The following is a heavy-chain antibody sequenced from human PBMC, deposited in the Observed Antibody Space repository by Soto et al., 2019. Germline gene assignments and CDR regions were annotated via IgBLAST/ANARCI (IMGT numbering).Heavy chain of an antibody. J-gene: IGHJ4*02. CDR1: GGTFTDYS. Sequence: QVQLVQSGAEVKTPGSSVKVSCKPSGGTFTDYSFDWVRQAPGQGLEWMGRTIHIVGTASYAQKFQGRVTITADKSTSTVYMELSSLRSEDTAVYYCARKDSSSLDSWGQGTLVTVSA. V-gene: IGHV1-69*08. CDR3: ARKDSSSLDS. CDR2: TIHIVGTA. D-gene: IGHD3-22*01.